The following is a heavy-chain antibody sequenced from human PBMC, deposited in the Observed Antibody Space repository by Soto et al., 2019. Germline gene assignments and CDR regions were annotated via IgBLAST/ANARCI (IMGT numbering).Heavy chain of an antibody. CDR3: ATYPLEYGTSYWFDP. V-gene: IGHV1-18*01. CDR2: ISAYDGKT. D-gene: IGHD3-10*01. Sequence: GASVKFSCKASGYNFNIYGINWVRRAPGQGLELMGWISAYDGKTTYAEKFQGRVTMTTDASTSTAYMELRSLRSDDTAVYYCATYPLEYGTSYWFDPWGQGTRVTVSS. J-gene: IGHJ5*02. CDR1: GYNFNIYG.